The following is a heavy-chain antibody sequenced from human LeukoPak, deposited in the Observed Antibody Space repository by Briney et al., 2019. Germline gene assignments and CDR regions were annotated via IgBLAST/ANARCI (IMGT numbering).Heavy chain of an antibody. J-gene: IGHJ6*03. CDR3: AKTSRGYSYVYYMDV. CDR1: GFTFSSYS. V-gene: IGHV3-21*04. D-gene: IGHD5-18*01. Sequence: GGSLRLSCAASGFTFSSYSMNWVRQAPGKGLEWVSSISSSSSYIYYADSVKGRFTISRDNSKNSLYLQMNSLRAEDTALYYCAKTSRGYSYVYYMDVRGKGTTVTVSS. CDR2: ISSSSSYI.